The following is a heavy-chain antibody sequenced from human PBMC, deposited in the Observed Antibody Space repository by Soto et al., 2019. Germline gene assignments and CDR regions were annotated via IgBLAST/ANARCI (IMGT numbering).Heavy chain of an antibody. V-gene: IGHV3-30-3*01. Sequence: QVQLVESGGGVVQPGRSLRLSCAASGFTFSSYAMHWVRQAPGKGLEWVAVISHDGSNKYYADSVKGRFTISRDNSKNTLYLQMNSLRAEDTAVYYCARDALAAAGISASGGSGYFDLWGRGTLVTVSS. J-gene: IGHJ2*01. CDR3: ARDALAAAGISASGGSGYFDL. D-gene: IGHD6-13*01. CDR1: GFTFSSYA. CDR2: ISHDGSNK.